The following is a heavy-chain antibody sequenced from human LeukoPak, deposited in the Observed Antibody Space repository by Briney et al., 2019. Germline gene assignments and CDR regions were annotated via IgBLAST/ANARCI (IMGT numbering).Heavy chain of an antibody. CDR1: GFTFSSYG. D-gene: IGHD4-17*01. V-gene: IGHV3-30*18. J-gene: IGHJ4*02. Sequence: GGSLRLSCAASGFTFSSYGMHWVRQAPGKGLEWVAVISYDGSNKYYADSVKGRFTISRDNSKNTLYLQMNSPRAEDTAVYYCAKGLGTLSYFDYWGQGTLVTVSS. CDR2: ISYDGSNK. CDR3: AKGLGTLSYFDY.